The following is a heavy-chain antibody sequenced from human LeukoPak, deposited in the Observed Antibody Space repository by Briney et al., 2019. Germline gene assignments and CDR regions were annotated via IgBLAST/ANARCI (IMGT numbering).Heavy chain of an antibody. CDR3: ARDVYSSSSNWFDP. CDR2: IYYSGST. Sequence: SETLSLTCTVSGGSISSSSYYWGWIRQPPGRGLEWIGSIYYSGSTYYNPSLKSRVTISVDTSKNQFSLKLSSVTAADTAVYYCARDVYSSSSNWFDPWGQGTLVTVSS. V-gene: IGHV4-39*07. D-gene: IGHD6-13*01. J-gene: IGHJ5*02. CDR1: GGSISSSSYY.